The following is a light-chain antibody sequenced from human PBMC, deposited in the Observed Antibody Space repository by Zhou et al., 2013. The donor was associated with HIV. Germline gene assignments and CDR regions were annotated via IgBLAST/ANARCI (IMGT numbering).Light chain of an antibody. V-gene: IGKV1-33*01. CDR1: QDISDY. Sequence: DIQMTQSPSSLSASVGDRVTITCQASQDISDYLNWYQQKPGKAPKLLIYEGTSLETGVPSRFSGSGSGTEFTLTISSLQPEDFATYYCQQANSFPWTFGQGTKVEV. CDR2: EGT. J-gene: IGKJ1*01. CDR3: QQANSFPWT.